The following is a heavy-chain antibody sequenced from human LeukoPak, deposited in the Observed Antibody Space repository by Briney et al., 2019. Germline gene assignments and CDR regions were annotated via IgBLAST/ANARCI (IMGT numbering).Heavy chain of an antibody. CDR2: ISSSSSYI. V-gene: IGHV3-21*01. J-gene: IGHJ6*02. CDR1: GFTFSSYS. D-gene: IGHD2-2*01. Sequence: PGGSLRLSCAASGFTFSSYSVNWVRQAPGKGLEWVSSISSSSSYIYYADSVKGRFTISRDNANNSLYLQMNSLRAEDTAVYYCARDAWYCSSTSCSHYYYYYGMGVWGQGTTVTVSS. CDR3: ARDAWYCSSTSCSHYYYYYGMGV.